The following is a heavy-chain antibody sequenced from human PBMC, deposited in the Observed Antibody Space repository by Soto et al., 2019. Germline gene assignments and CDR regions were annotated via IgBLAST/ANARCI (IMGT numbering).Heavy chain of an antibody. CDR2: ISSSSSTI. CDR1: KFTFSSYS. Sequence: EVQLVESGGGLVQPGGSLRLSCAASKFTFSSYSMNWVRQAPGKGLEWVSHISSSSSTIYYADSVKGRFTISRYNAKNSLYLQMSSLRAEDTAVYYCARVAQYCSSTSCYFWFDPWGQGTLVTVSS. D-gene: IGHD2-2*01. CDR3: ARVAQYCSSTSCYFWFDP. J-gene: IGHJ5*02. V-gene: IGHV3-48*01.